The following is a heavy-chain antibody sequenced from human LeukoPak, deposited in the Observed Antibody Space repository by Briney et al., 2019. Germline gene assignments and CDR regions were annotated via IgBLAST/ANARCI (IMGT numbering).Heavy chain of an antibody. CDR1: GYTFTSYY. D-gene: IGHD3-9*01. Sequence: GASVKVSCKASGYTFTSYYMHWVRQAPGQGLEWMGGIIPIFGTANYAQKFQGRVTITADESTSTAYMELSSLRSEDTAVYYCARANYDILTGYPNWFDPWGQGTLVTVSS. CDR3: ARANYDILTGYPNWFDP. J-gene: IGHJ5*02. CDR2: IIPIFGTA. V-gene: IGHV1-69*13.